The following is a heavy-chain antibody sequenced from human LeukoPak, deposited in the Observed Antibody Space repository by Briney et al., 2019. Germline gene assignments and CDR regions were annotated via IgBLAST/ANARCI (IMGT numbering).Heavy chain of an antibody. D-gene: IGHD3-22*01. CDR1: GYSISSGYY. V-gene: IGHV4-38-2*02. Sequence: SETLSLTCTVSGYSISSGYYWGWIRQPPGKGLEWIGSIYHSGSTYYNPSLKSRVTISVDTSKNQFSLKLSSVTAADTAVYYCARGDYYDSSGYYYNWGQGTLVTVSS. CDR2: IYHSGST. CDR3: ARGDYYDSSGYYYN. J-gene: IGHJ4*02.